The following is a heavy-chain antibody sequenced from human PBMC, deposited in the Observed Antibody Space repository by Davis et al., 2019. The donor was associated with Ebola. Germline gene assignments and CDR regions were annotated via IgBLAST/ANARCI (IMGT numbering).Heavy chain of an antibody. V-gene: IGHV3-7*03. J-gene: IGHJ6*02. CDR1: GFTFSNYW. CDR2: IKVDGSET. Sequence: GGSLRLSCAASGFTFSNYWMSWVRQAPGRGLEWVANIKVDGSETYYVDSVKGRFTVSRDNAKNSLYLQMNSLRAEDTAVYYCARTGIVGATSANYYYYGMDVWGQGTTVTVSS. CDR3: ARTGIVGATSANYYYYGMDV. D-gene: IGHD1-26*01.